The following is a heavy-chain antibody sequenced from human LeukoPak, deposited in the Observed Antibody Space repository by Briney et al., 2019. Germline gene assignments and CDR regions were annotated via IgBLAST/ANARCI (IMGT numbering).Heavy chain of an antibody. V-gene: IGHV1-69*01. J-gene: IGHJ6*03. CDR1: GGTFSSYA. D-gene: IGHD3-22*01. CDR3: ARDPSYHDSSSSFSGRAYYSYYYIDV. CDR2: SIPIFGTA. Sequence: ASVNVSCNASGGTFSSYAISWVRQAPGQGREWMEGSIPIFGTANYEHKFQGMLTITADESTSPAYMELSSMSSEDTAVYYCARDPSYHDSSSSFSGRAYYSYYYIDVWGKGTTVPISS.